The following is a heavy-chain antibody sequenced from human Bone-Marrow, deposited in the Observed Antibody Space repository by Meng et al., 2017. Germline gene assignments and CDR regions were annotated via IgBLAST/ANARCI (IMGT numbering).Heavy chain of an antibody. CDR1: GFTFSSYG. D-gene: IGHD5-24*01. J-gene: IGHJ4*02. Sequence: QVQLVESGGGVVQPGRSLRLSCAASGFTFSSYGMHWVRQAPGKGLEWVAVISYDGSNKYYADSVKGRFTISRDNSKNTLYLQMNSLRAEDTAVYYCAKGDGYNSPFDYWGQGTLVTVSS. CDR3: AKGDGYNSPFDY. CDR2: ISYDGSNK. V-gene: IGHV3-30*18.